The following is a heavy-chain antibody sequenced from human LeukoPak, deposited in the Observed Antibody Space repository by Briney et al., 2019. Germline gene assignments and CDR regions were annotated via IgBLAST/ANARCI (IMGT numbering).Heavy chain of an antibody. CDR3: AKAGSIAAAGTYDY. J-gene: IGHJ4*02. CDR1: GFTFSSYA. D-gene: IGHD6-13*01. Sequence: GGSLRLSCGASGFTFSSYAMSWVRQAPGKGLEWVSAISGSGGSTYYADSVKGRFTISRDNSKNTLYLQMNSLRAEDTAVYYCAKAGSIAAAGTYDYWGQGTLVTVSS. V-gene: IGHV3-23*01. CDR2: ISGSGGST.